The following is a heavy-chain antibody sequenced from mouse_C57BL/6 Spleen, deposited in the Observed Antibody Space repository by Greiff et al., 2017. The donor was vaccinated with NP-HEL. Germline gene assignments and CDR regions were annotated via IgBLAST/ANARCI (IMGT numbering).Heavy chain of an antibody. Sequence: QVQLKQSGAELVRPGTSVKMSCKASGYTFTNYWIGWAKQRPGHGLEWIGDIYPGGGYTNYNEKFKGKATLTADKSSSTAYMQFSSLTSEDSAIYYCARRSLGYFDVWGTGTTVTVSS. V-gene: IGHV1-63*01. D-gene: IGHD6-2*01. CDR1: GYTFTNYW. CDR2: IYPGGGYT. J-gene: IGHJ1*03. CDR3: ARRSLGYFDV.